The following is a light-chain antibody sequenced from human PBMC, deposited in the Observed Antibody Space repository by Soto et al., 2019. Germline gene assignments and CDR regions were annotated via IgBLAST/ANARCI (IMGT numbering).Light chain of an antibody. Sequence: QSVLTQPPSASGTPGQRVTISCSGSSSNIGSNYVYWYQQLPGTAPKLLIYRNDQRPSGVPDRFSGSKSGTSASLAISGLRSEDESYYYCEEWDERLSANVVFGGGTKVTVL. V-gene: IGLV1-47*01. CDR1: SSNIGSNY. CDR3: EEWDERLSANVV. CDR2: RND. J-gene: IGLJ2*01.